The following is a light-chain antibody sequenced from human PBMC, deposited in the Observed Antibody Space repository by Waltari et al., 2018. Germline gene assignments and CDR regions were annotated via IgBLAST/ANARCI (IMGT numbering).Light chain of an antibody. CDR1: QSISGW. CDR3: QQYNDYPLT. CDR2: KAS. Sequence: DIQITQSPSTLSAFVGGRVTITCRASQSISGWLAWYQQKPCKAPNLLIYKASSLRSGVSSRFSGTGSGTEFTLTIDSVQPDAFATYYCQQYNDYPLTFGGGTRVEIK. V-gene: IGKV1-5*03. J-gene: IGKJ4*01.